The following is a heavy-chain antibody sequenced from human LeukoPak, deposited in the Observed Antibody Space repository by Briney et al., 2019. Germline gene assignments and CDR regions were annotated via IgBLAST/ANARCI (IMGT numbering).Heavy chain of an antibody. CDR2: ISGSGGST. CDR1: GFTFSSYA. D-gene: IGHD3-3*01. V-gene: IGHV3-23*01. Sequence: PGGSLRLSCAASGFTFSSYAMSWVRQAPGKGLEWVSIISGSGGSTYYAGSVKGRFTISRGNSKNTLYLQMNSLRAEDTAIYYCAKDLAPHTISGVAIHYWGQGTLVTVSS. CDR3: AKDLAPHTISGVAIHY. J-gene: IGHJ4*02.